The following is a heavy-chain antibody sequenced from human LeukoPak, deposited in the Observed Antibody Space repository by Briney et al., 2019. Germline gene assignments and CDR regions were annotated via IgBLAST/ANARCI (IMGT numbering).Heavy chain of an antibody. CDR3: AALKVGAIVATFDY. Sequence: PSETLSLTCTVSGGSLSSYYWSWIRQPPGKGLEWIGYIYYSGSTNYNPSLKSRVTISVDTSKNQFSLKLSSVTAADTAVYYCAALKVGAIVATFDYWGQGTLVTVSS. J-gene: IGHJ4*02. V-gene: IGHV4-59*08. D-gene: IGHD5-12*01. CDR2: IYYSGST. CDR1: GGSLSSYY.